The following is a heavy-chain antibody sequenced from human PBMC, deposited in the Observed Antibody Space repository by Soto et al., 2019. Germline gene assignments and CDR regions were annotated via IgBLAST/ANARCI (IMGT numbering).Heavy chain of an antibody. CDR3: ASGGGGVVVVAAEGEYFDY. CDR2: IIPILGIA. J-gene: IGHJ4*02. V-gene: IGHV1-69*02. D-gene: IGHD2-15*01. CDR1: GGTFSSYT. Sequence: QVQLVQSGAEVKKPGSSVKVSCKASGGTFSSYTISWVRQAPGQGLEWMGRIIPILGIANYAQKFQGRVTITGDKSTSTAYMGLRSLRSEGRGGYYGASGGGGVVVVAAEGEYFDYWGQGTLVTVSS.